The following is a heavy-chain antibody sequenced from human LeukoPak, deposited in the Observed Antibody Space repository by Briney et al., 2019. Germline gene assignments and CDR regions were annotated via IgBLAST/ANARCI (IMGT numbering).Heavy chain of an antibody. J-gene: IGHJ4*02. CDR3: ARAGWSTAMVPYGALDY. CDR2: IIPIFGTA. V-gene: IGHV1-69*01. D-gene: IGHD5-18*01. Sequence: GSSVKVSCKASVGTFSSYAISWVRQAPGRGLEWMGGIIPIFGTANYAQKFQGRVTITADESTSTAYMELSSLRSEDTAVYYCARAGWSTAMVPYGALDYWGQGTLVTVSS. CDR1: VGTFSSYA.